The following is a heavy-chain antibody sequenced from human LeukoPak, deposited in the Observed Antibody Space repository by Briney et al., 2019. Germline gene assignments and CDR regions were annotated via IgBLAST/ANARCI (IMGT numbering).Heavy chain of an antibody. D-gene: IGHD4-17*01. J-gene: IGHJ4*02. CDR1: GYSISSGYY. Sequence: SENLSLTCAVCGYSISSGYYWGWIRQAPGKGLEWIGSFKYSGSTHYNPSLKSRVTVSVDTSKIHFSLKVNSLTAADTGGDYCARQKDLYGSFVYSREGTQVTVCS. V-gene: IGHV4-38-2*01. CDR3: ARQKDLYGSFVY. CDR2: FKYSGST.